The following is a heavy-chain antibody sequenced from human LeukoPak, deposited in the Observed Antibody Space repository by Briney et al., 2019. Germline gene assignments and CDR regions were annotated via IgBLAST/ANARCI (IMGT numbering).Heavy chain of an antibody. V-gene: IGHV3-7*01. CDR3: ARDSVLLWFGGPTDL. J-gene: IGHJ4*02. CDR2: IKQDGSEK. CDR1: GFTFSSYW. D-gene: IGHD3-10*01. Sequence: PGGSLRLSCAASGFTFSSYWMSWVRQAPGKGLEWVANIKQDGSEKYYVDSVKGRFTISRDNAKNSLYLQMNSLRAEDTAVYYCARDSVLLWFGGPTDLWGQGTLVTVSS.